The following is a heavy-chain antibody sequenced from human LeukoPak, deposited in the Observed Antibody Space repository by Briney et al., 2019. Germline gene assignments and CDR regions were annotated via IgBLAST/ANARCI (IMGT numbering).Heavy chain of an antibody. Sequence: PSETLSLTCTVSGGSMSSYYWSWIRQPAGKGLEWIGRIYSSGSTNYNPSLKSRVTMSVDTSKNQFSLKLSSVTAADTAVYYCARDTRGDYGGNGPPRSYYYYMDVWGKGTTVTISS. V-gene: IGHV4-4*07. J-gene: IGHJ6*03. CDR2: IYSSGST. CDR1: GGSMSSYY. D-gene: IGHD4-23*01. CDR3: ARDTRGDYGGNGPPRSYYYYMDV.